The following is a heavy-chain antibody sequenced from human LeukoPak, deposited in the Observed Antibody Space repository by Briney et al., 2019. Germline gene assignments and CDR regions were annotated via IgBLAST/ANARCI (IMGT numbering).Heavy chain of an antibody. CDR1: GTSFTSYY. V-gene: IGHV4-34*01. D-gene: IGHD4-17*01. J-gene: IGHJ4*02. Sequence: KPSETLSLTCGVSGTSFTSYYWSWIRQTPGKGLEWIGEVNHSGYTNMNPSLKSRVTISVDTSKNQSSLMMTSVTAADRAVYFCARMTTGHDYWGQGTLVSVSS. CDR3: ARMTTGHDY. CDR2: VNHSGYT.